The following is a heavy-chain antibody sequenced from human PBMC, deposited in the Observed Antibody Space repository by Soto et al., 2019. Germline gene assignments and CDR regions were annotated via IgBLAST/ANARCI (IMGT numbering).Heavy chain of an antibody. V-gene: IGHV3-30*03. CDR3: ATDRSTYFYALDV. Sequence: QVQLVESGGGVVHPGGSLRLSCEASGFTFSNSGMHWVRQAPGKGLEWVTLVSNDGITKYYADSVKGRFTVSRDNSKNTLYLQMNSLRAEDTAVSFCATDRSTYFYALDVWGQGTTVTVSS. J-gene: IGHJ6*02. CDR2: VSNDGITK. D-gene: IGHD1-26*01. CDR1: GFTFSNSG.